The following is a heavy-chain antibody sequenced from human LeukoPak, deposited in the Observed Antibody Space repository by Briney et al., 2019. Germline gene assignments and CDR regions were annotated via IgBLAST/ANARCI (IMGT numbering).Heavy chain of an antibody. CDR2: ISTTGTYI. J-gene: IGHJ4*02. V-gene: IGHV3-21*01. CDR3: ARILYIGTYRFDH. CDR1: GFTFSSYA. D-gene: IGHD1-26*01. Sequence: GGSLRLSCATSGFTFSSYAMSWVRQAPGKGLEWVSFISTTGTYIYYADSVKGRFTISRDNTKNSLYLQMNSLRVDDTAVYYCARILYIGTYRFDHWGQGALVTVSS.